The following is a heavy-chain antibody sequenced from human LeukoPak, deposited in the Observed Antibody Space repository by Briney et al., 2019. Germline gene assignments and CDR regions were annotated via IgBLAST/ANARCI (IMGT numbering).Heavy chain of an antibody. J-gene: IGHJ4*02. CDR1: GFTFSNAW. D-gene: IGHD6-19*01. CDR2: IKSKTDGGTT. Sequence: PGGSLRLSCAASGFTFSNAWMSWVRQAPGKGLEWVGRIKSKTDGGTTDYDAPVKGRFTISRDDSKNTLYLQMNSLKTEDTAVYYCTTEKWLVPRMIDYWGQGTLVTVSS. V-gene: IGHV3-15*01. CDR3: TTEKWLVPRMIDY.